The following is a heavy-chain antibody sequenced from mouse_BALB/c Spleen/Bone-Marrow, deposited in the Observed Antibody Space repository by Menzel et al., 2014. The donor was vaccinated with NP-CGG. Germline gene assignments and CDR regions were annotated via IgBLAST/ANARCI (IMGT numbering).Heavy chain of an antibody. CDR2: IDPENGYT. J-gene: IGHJ2*01. CDR1: GFNIKDYY. Sequence: DVQLQESGAELVRSGASVKLSCTASGFNIKDYYMNWVKQRPEQGLEWIGWIDPENGYTEYAPKFQGKATMTADTSSNTAYLQLSSLTSEDTGVYYCNADPITWGQGTTLTVSS. CDR3: NADPIT. V-gene: IGHV14-4*02.